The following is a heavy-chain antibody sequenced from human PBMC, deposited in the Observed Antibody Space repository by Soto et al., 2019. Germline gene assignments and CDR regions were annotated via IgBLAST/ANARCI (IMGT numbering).Heavy chain of an antibody. CDR2: ISAYNGNT. Sequence: GASVKVSCKASGYTFTSYGISWVRQAPGQGLEWMGWISAYNGNTNYAQKLQGRVTMTTDTSTSTAYMELRSLRSDDTAVYYCARDSGYSSGRYSDAFDIWGQGTMVTVSS. J-gene: IGHJ3*02. V-gene: IGHV1-18*01. CDR3: ARDSGYSSGRYSDAFDI. D-gene: IGHD6-19*01. CDR1: GYTFTSYG.